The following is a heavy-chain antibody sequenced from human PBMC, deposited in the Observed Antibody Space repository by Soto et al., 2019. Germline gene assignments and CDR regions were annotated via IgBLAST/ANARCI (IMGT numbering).Heavy chain of an antibody. CDR3: ASVAI. CDR2: IKQDGTEK. J-gene: IGHJ4*02. CDR1: GFTFRNYW. Sequence: EVQLVESGGGLVQPGGSLRLSCAASGFTFRNYWMSWVRQAPGKGLEWVANIKQDGTEKNYVDSVRGRFTISRDNAKNSLDLQMNSLTAEDTAVYYCASVAIRGQGNLVTVSS. V-gene: IGHV3-7*01. D-gene: IGHD5-12*01.